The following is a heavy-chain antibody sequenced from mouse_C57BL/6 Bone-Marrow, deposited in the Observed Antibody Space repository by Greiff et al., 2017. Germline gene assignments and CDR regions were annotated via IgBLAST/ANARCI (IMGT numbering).Heavy chain of an antibody. J-gene: IGHJ2*01. CDR2: IDPSDSYT. CDR1: GYTFTSYW. Sequence: QVQLQQPGAELVRPGTSVKLSCKASGYTFTSYWMHWVKQRPGQGLEWIGVIDPSDSYTNYNQKFKGKATLTVDTSSSTAYMQLSSLTSEDSAVYYCATNYYGSSPDYWGQGTTLTVSS. V-gene: IGHV1-59*01. D-gene: IGHD1-1*01. CDR3: ATNYYGSSPDY.